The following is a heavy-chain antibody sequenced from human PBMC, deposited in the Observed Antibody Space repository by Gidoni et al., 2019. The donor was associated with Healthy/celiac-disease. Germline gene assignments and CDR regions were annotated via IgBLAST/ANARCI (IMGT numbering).Heavy chain of an antibody. CDR3: ARDSSGYYFFDY. CDR2: IYYSGST. CDR1: GGSISSSSYY. J-gene: IGHJ4*02. D-gene: IGHD3-22*01. V-gene: IGHV4-39*01. Sequence: QLQLQESGPGLVKPSETLSLTCTVSGGSISSSSYYWGWIRQPPWQGLEWIGSIYYSGSTYSNPSLKSRVTISVDTSNNQFSLKLSSVPAADTAVYYCARDSSGYYFFDYWRQGTLVTVSS.